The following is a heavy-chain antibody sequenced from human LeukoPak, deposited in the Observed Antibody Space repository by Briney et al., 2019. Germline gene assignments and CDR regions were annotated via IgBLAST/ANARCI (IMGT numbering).Heavy chain of an antibody. Sequence: GGSLRLSCAASGFTFSSYAMSWVRQAPGKGLVWVSRINKDGSSSNYADSVKGRFTISRDNAKNTLYLQMNSLRIEDTAVYYCAAATAAAGASNGMDVWGQGTTVTVSS. CDR3: AAATAAAGASNGMDV. D-gene: IGHD6-13*01. V-gene: IGHV3-74*01. J-gene: IGHJ6*02. CDR1: GFTFSSYA. CDR2: INKDGSSS.